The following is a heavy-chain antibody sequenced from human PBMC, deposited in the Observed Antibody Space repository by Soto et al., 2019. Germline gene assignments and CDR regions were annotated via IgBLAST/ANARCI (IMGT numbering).Heavy chain of an antibody. J-gene: IGHJ5*02. CDR3: ARQPKDYYDITLRPRGVWFDP. Sequence: SETLSLTCTVSGGSISSGGYYWSWIRQHPGKGLEWIGYIYYSGSTYYNPSLKSRVTISVDTSKNQFSLKLSSVTAADTAVYYCARQPKDYYDITLRPRGVWFDPWGQGTLVTVSS. V-gene: IGHV4-31*03. D-gene: IGHD3-9*01. CDR2: IYYSGST. CDR1: GGSISSGGYY.